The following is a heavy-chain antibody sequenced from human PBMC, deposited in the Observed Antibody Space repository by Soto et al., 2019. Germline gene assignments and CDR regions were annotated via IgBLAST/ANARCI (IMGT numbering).Heavy chain of an antibody. CDR3: ARGDVGGDYAELDC. CDR2: ISSTSGFI. D-gene: IGHD4-17*01. J-gene: IGHJ4*02. Sequence: PGGSLRLSCAASGFTFSTHSLNWVRQAPGKGLEWVSSISSTSGFIYYADSVKGRFTISRDNAKNSLFLQMSSLRAEDTAVYYCARGDVGGDYAELDCWGQGTLVTVSS. CDR1: GFTFSTHS. V-gene: IGHV3-21*01.